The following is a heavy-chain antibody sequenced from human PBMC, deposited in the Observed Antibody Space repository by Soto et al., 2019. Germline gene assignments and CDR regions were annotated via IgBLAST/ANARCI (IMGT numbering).Heavy chain of an antibody. CDR3: AKSESLVPSSTSCYDY. CDR2: ISGSGGST. J-gene: IGHJ4*02. CDR1: GFTFSSDA. Sequence: GGSLRLSCAASGFTFSSDAMSWVRQAPGKGLEWVSAISGSGGSTYYADSVKGRFTISRDNSKNTLYLQMNSLRAEDTAVYYCAKSESLVPSSTSCYDYWGQGTLVTVSS. D-gene: IGHD2-2*01. V-gene: IGHV3-23*01.